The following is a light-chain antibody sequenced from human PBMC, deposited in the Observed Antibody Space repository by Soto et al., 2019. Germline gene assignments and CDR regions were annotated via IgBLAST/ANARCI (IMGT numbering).Light chain of an antibody. CDR2: DAS. V-gene: IGKV1-39*01. J-gene: IGKJ1*01. CDR3: QQSYRTPRT. Sequence: DIQMTQSPSSLSASVGDRVTIICRASQSISSHLNWYQQKPGKAPKVLIYDASSLQSGVPSRFSGSGAGTDFTLTISTRQPEDFATYYCQQSYRTPRTFGQGTKVQI. CDR1: QSISSH.